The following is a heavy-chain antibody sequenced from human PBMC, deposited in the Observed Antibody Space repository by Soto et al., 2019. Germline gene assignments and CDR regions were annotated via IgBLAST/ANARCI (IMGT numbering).Heavy chain of an antibody. D-gene: IGHD3-10*01. CDR3: ARQGEDYYGSGSYYKEALYYYYGMDV. J-gene: IGHJ6*02. V-gene: IGHV4-39*01. CDR1: GGSISSSSYY. CDR2: IYYSGST. Sequence: SETLSLTCTVSGGSISSSSYYWGWIRQPPGKGLEWIGSIYYSGSTYYNPSLKSRVTISVDTSKNQFSLKLSSVTAADTAVYYCARQGEDYYGSGSYYKEALYYYYGMDVWGQGTTVTVS.